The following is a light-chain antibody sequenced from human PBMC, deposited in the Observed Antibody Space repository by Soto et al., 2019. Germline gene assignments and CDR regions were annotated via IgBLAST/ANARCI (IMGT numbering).Light chain of an antibody. CDR3: QQYGSSPFT. J-gene: IGKJ3*01. Sequence: EIVLTQSPGTLSLSPGERATLSCRASQSVSSSYLAWYQQKPGQAPRLLIYGASSRATGLPDWFSGSGSGTDFPLTISRVAAEDFAVYYCQQYGSSPFTFGPGTKVDIK. CDR2: GAS. CDR1: QSVSSSY. V-gene: IGKV3-20*01.